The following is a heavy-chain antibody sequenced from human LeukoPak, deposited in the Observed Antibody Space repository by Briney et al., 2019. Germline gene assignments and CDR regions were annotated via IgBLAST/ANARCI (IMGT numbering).Heavy chain of an antibody. V-gene: IGHV4-59*08. CDR2: IYYSGST. Sequence: SETLSLTCTVSGGSISSYYWSWIRQPPGKGLEWIGYIYYSGSTNYNPSLKSRVTISVDTSKNPFSLKLSSVTAADTAVYYCARHSRYYYDSSGYYYQYYFDYWGQGTLVTVSS. J-gene: IGHJ4*02. CDR3: ARHSRYYYDSSGYYYQYYFDY. CDR1: GGSISSYY. D-gene: IGHD3-22*01.